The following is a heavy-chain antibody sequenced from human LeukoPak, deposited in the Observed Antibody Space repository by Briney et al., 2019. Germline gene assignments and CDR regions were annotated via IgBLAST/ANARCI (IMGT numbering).Heavy chain of an antibody. CDR2: INTNTGNP. D-gene: IGHD3-3*01. Sequence: ASVKVSCKASGYSFTSHAMNWVRQAPGQGLEWMGWINTNTGNPTYAQGFTGRFVFSLDTSVSTAYLQISSLKAEDTAVYYCAREPLRSGYYTMGYWGQGTLVTVSS. J-gene: IGHJ4*02. V-gene: IGHV7-4-1*02. CDR3: AREPLRSGYYTMGY. CDR1: GYSFTSHA.